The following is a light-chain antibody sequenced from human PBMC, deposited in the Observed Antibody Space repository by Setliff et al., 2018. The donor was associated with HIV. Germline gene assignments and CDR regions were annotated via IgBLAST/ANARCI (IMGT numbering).Light chain of an antibody. CDR3: LTWQTSGRDYVL. Sequence: QSVLTQPPSVSAAPGQKVTISCSGSSSNIGKNFVSWYQQVPGAAPKLLIYDNIKRPSGIPDRFSASKSGTSATLGITGLQPGDEAHYYCLTWQTSGRDYVLLGGGTKVTVL. J-gene: IGLJ2*01. CDR2: DNI. CDR1: SSNIGKNF. V-gene: IGLV1-51*01.